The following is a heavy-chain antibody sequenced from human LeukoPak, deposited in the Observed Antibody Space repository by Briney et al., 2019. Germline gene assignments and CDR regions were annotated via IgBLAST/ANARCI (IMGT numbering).Heavy chain of an antibody. D-gene: IGHD6-13*01. CDR3: ARGRRGIAAAGRGLYFDY. Sequence: SETLSLTCAVYGGPFSGYDWSWIRQPPGKGLEWIGEINHSGSTNYNPSLKSRVTISVDTSKNQFSLKLSSVTAADTAVYYCARGRRGIAAAGRGLYFDYWGQGTLVTVSS. J-gene: IGHJ4*02. CDR2: INHSGST. CDR1: GGPFSGYD. V-gene: IGHV4-34*01.